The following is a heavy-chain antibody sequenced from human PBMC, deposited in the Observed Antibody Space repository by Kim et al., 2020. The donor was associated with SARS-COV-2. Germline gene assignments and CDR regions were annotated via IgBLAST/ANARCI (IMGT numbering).Heavy chain of an antibody. J-gene: IGHJ4*02. CDR3: ARAPRITMVRGVIGLWDY. V-gene: IGHV1-18*01. Sequence: ASVKVSCKASGYTFTSYGISWVRQAPGQGLEWMGWISAYNGNTNYAQKLQGRVTMTTDTSTSTAYMELRSLRSDDTAVYYCARAPRITMVRGVIGLWDYWGQGTLVTVSS. CDR1: GYTFTSYG. D-gene: IGHD3-10*01. CDR2: ISAYNGNT.